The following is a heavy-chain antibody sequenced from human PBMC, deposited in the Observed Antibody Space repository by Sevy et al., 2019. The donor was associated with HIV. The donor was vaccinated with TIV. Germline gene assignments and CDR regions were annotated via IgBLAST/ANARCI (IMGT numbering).Heavy chain of an antibody. Sequence: GGSLRLSCVASGFTFSSYAVSWVRQAPGKGLEWVAATSARDSSTYHADSVRGRFTISRDNSKNTLYLQMNSLRAEDTAVYYCARAPDPSCRSTRCYYFYYWGQGTLVTVSS. V-gene: IGHV3-23*01. CDR3: ARAPDPSCRSTRCYYFYY. D-gene: IGHD2-2*01. J-gene: IGHJ4*02. CDR1: GFTFSSYA. CDR2: TSARDSST.